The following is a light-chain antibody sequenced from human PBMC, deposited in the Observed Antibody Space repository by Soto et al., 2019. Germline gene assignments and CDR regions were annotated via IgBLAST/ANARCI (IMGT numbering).Light chain of an antibody. V-gene: IGKV1-5*01. J-gene: IGKJ1*01. Sequence: IRVTRCPSTMSASIGERVIITRRDSQSISSWLAWYQQKPGKAPKLLIYDASSLESGVPSRFSGSGSATEFSLTISSLESGDSGTYHCQQYATYAPSTFGQGTTVDIK. CDR1: QSISSW. CDR3: QQYATYAPST. CDR2: DAS.